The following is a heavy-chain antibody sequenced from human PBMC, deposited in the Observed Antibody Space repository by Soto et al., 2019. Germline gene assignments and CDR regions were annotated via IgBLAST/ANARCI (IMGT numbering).Heavy chain of an antibody. CDR3: AKPTGYSSSYYYYYGMDV. CDR2: ISYDGSNK. J-gene: IGHJ6*02. Sequence: GGSLRLSCAASGFTFSSYGMHWVRQAPGKGLEWVAVISYDGSNKYYADSVKGRFTISRDNSKNTLYLQMNSLRAEDTAVYYCAKPTGYSSSYYYYYGMDVWGQGTTVTVSS. V-gene: IGHV3-30*18. CDR1: GFTFSSYG. D-gene: IGHD6-6*01.